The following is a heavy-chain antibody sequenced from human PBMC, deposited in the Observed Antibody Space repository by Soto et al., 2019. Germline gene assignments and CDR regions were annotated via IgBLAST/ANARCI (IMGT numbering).Heavy chain of an antibody. V-gene: IGHV1-18*04. CDR1: GYTFTNYD. Sequence: AASVKVSCKASGYTFTNYDISWVRQAPGQGLEWMGWISTYNGNTNYAQKLQGRVTMTTDTSTSTAYMELRSLRSDDTAVYYCARARWEGATGGDVWGQGTTVTVSS. CDR2: ISTYNGNT. D-gene: IGHD1-26*01. CDR3: ARARWEGATGGDV. J-gene: IGHJ6*02.